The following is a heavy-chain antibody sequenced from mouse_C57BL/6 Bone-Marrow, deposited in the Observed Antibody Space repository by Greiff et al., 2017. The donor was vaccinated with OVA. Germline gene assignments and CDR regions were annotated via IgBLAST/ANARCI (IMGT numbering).Heavy chain of an antibody. D-gene: IGHD1-1*01. Sequence: VQLQQSGAELVRPGASVKLSCTASGFNIKDDYMHWVKQRPEQGLEWIGWIDPENGDTEYASKFQGKATITADTSSNTADLQLSSLTSEDTAVYYCTTLVARDAMDYWGQGTSVTVSS. CDR3: TTLVARDAMDY. CDR1: GFNIKDDY. CDR2: IDPENGDT. V-gene: IGHV14-4*01. J-gene: IGHJ4*01.